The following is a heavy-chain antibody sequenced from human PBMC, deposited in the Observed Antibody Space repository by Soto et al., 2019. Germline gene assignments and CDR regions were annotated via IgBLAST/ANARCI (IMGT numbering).Heavy chain of an antibody. J-gene: IGHJ6*02. V-gene: IGHV4-34*01. D-gene: IGHD3-10*01. Sequence: SETLSLTCAVYGGSFSGYYWSWIRQPPGKGLEWIGEINHSGSTNYNPSLKSRVTISVDTSKNQFSLKLSSVTAADTAVYYCARSEGGVTMVRGVMYYYYYGMDVWGQGTTVTVSS. CDR1: GGSFSGYY. CDR3: ARSEGGVTMVRGVMYYYYYGMDV. CDR2: INHSGST.